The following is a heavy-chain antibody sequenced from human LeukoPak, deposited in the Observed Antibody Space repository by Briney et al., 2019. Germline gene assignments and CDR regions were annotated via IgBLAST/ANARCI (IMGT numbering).Heavy chain of an antibody. J-gene: IGHJ3*02. D-gene: IGHD6-19*01. Sequence: SSETLSLTCTVSGGSINSYYWSWIRQTPGKGLEWIGYIYYSGSTSYTPTLKSRVTISLDTSKNQFSLKLSFVTAADTAVYYCARGERVAVAGGIIQGVFDIWGQGTRVTVSS. CDR2: IYYSGST. CDR3: ARGERVAVAGGIIQGVFDI. V-gene: IGHV4-59*01. CDR1: GGSINSYY.